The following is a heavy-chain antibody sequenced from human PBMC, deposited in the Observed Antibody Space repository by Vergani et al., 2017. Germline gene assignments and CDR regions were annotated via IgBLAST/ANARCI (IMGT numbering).Heavy chain of an antibody. CDR1: GGTFSSYA. J-gene: IGHJ5*02. V-gene: IGHV1-69*06. Sequence: QVQLVQSGAEVKKPGSSVKVSCKASGGTFSSYAISWVRQAPGQGLEWMGGIIPIFGTANYAQKFQGRVTITADKSTSTAYMELSSLRSEDTAVYYCARDPPPECSGGSCYSAGWSDPWGQGTLVTVSS. D-gene: IGHD2-15*01. CDR2: IIPIFGTA. CDR3: ARDPPPECSGGSCYSAGWSDP.